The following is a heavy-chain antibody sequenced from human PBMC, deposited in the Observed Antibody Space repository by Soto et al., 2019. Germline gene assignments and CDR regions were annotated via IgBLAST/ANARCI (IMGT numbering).Heavy chain of an antibody. CDR2: VSFDGTNT. J-gene: IGHJ6*02. D-gene: IGHD2-21*01. Sequence: QVQVVESGGGVVRPGRSLRLSCAASGFNFNNYAMHWVRQAPGKGLEWVAVVSFDGTNTYYADSVKGRFTISRDSSNNTVSLQMNGLTSEDTAAYYCAQAGWGGDYYYGLDVWGQGTTVTVSS. CDR3: AQAGWGGDYYYGLDV. CDR1: GFNFNNYA. V-gene: IGHV3-30*18.